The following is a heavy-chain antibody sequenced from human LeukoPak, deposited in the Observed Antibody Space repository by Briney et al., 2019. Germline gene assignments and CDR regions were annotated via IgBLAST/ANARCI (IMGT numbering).Heavy chain of an antibody. CDR3: AKDRLPPSDGYHHAFDI. CDR1: GFTFSSYA. CDR2: ISGSGGST. Sequence: PGGSLRLSCAAPGFTFSSYAMSWVRQAPGKGLEWVSAISGSGGSTYYADSVKGRFTISRDNAKNSLYLQMNSLRAEDTALYYCAKDRLPPSDGYHHAFDIWGQGTMVTVSS. V-gene: IGHV3-23*01. J-gene: IGHJ3*02. D-gene: IGHD5-24*01.